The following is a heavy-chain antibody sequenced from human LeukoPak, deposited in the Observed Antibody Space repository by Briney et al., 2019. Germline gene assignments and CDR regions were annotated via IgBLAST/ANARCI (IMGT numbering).Heavy chain of an antibody. V-gene: IGHV4-59*12. CDR1: GGSISSYY. CDR3: ARETYYDFWSGSGAFDI. D-gene: IGHD3-3*01. J-gene: IGHJ3*02. CDR2: IYYSGST. Sequence: SETLSLTCTVSGGSISSYYWSWIRQPPGKGLEWIGYIYYSGSTNYNPSLKSRVTISVDKSKNQFSLKLSSVTAADTAVYYCARETYYDFWSGSGAFDIWGQGTMVTVSS.